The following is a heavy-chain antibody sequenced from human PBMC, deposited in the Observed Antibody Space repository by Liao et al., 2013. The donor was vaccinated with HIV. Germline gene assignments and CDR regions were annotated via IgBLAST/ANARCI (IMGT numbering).Heavy chain of an antibody. CDR3: ARDRGGAEDY. J-gene: IGHJ4*02. V-gene: IGHV4-61*02. CDR2: IYSSGST. CDR1: GGSISRGSYF. Sequence: QVQLQESGPGLVKPSQTLSLTCIVSGGSISRGSYFWTWIRQPAGKGLEWIGRIYSSGSTNYNPXLKSRVTISIDTSKNQFSLKLSSMTAADTALYYCARDRGGAEDYWGQGTLVTVSS. D-gene: IGHD4-23*01.